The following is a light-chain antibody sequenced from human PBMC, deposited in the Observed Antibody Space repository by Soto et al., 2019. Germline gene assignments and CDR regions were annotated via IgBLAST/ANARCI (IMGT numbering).Light chain of an antibody. CDR2: GNK. CDR3: QSFATRLNTVM. Sequence: QSAVTQPPSVSGAPGQRVTISCTGSSSNIVADYDVHGYQQFPGRAPKLLIYGNKNRPSGVPDRFSGSKSGTSASLDITGLQAEDDADYYCQSFATRLNTVMFGGGTKLTVL. V-gene: IGLV1-40*01. J-gene: IGLJ3*02. CDR1: SSNIVADYD.